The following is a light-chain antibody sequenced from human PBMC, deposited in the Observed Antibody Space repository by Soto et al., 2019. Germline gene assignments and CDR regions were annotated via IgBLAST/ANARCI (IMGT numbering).Light chain of an antibody. V-gene: IGKV1-5*03. CDR1: QSISDW. CDR3: QQYKSYYT. CDR2: QAS. J-gene: IGKJ2*01. Sequence: DIQMTQSPSTLSVSIGDRVTITCRASQSISDWLAWYQQKPGKAPKLLIYQASNIAGGVPSRFSGSGSGTEFTLTISRLQPDDFATYYCQQYKSYYTFGQGTKLEI.